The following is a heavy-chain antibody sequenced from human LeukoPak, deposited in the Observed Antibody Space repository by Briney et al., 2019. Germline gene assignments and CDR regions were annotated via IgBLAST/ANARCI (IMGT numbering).Heavy chain of an antibody. J-gene: IGHJ6*03. D-gene: IGHD3-10*01. CDR1: GGATRNYY. V-gene: IGHV4-59*08. Sequence: TSETLSLTCTVSGGATRNYYWTWIGQPPGQELEWIGFIDHSGHSDNNPSRKSRVSILLDTPKNQLSLKLGSVTAADTAVYYCARIDRGIINLYYYSYHMDVWGKGITVTVSS. CDR3: ARIDRGIINLYYYSYHMDV. CDR2: IDHSGHS.